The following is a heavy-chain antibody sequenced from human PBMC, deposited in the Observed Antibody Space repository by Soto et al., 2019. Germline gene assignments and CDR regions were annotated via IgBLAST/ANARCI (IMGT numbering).Heavy chain of an antibody. CDR2: ISAYNGNT. V-gene: IGHV1-18*01. D-gene: IGHD3-3*01. Sequence: ASVKVSCKASGYTFTSYGISWVRQAPGQGLEWMGWISAYNGNTNYAQRLQGRVTMTTDTSTNTVHMELRSLRSDDTAVYYCARGRITIFDRDDMDVWGQGTTVTAP. CDR3: ARGRITIFDRDDMDV. J-gene: IGHJ6*02. CDR1: GYTFTSYG.